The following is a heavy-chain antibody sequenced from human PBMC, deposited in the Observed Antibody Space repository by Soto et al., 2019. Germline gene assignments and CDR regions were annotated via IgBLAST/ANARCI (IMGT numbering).Heavy chain of an antibody. CDR3: AGGQYDFCSDYQQQYDYYYMDD. Sequence: QVQLVESGGGLVKPGGSLRLSCAASGFTFSDYYMSWIRQAPGKGLEWVSYISSSGSTIYYADSVKGRFTISRDNAKNTRNQQMKSLRAEDTAVYYCAGGQYDFCSDYQQQYDYYYMDDWGKGNTVTVSS. CDR1: GFTFSDYY. CDR2: ISSSGSTI. J-gene: IGHJ6*03. D-gene: IGHD3-3*01. V-gene: IGHV3-11*01.